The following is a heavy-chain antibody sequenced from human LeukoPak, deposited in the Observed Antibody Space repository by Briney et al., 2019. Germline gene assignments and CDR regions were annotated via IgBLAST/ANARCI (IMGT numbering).Heavy chain of an antibody. CDR3: ARQDNDAVDI. CDR2: IYPGDSDT. CDR1: GYNFTTYW. V-gene: IGHV5-51*01. J-gene: IGHJ3*02. Sequence: GESLKISCKGFGYNFTTYWIGWVRQMPGKGLEWMGIIYPGDSDTRYSPSFQGQVTISADKSISTAYLQWSSLRASDTAMYYCARQDNDAVDIWGQGTMVTVSS.